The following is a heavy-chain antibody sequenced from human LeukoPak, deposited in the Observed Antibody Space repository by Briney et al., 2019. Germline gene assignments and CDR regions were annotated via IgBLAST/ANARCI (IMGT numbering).Heavy chain of an antibody. CDR1: GFTVSSNY. V-gene: IGHV3-66*01. CDR2: IYTVGNT. D-gene: IGHD6-19*01. Sequence: GGSLRLSCAASGFTVSSNYMSWVRQPPGKGLEWVSVIYTVGNTDYADSVKGRFTISRDNSKNTLYLQMKSLRAEDTAVYYCARDGSGSDAFDIWGQGTMVTVSS. CDR3: ARDGSGSDAFDI. J-gene: IGHJ3*02.